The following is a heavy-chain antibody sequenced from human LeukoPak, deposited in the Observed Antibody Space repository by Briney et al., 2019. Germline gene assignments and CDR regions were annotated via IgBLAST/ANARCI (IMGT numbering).Heavy chain of an antibody. J-gene: IGHJ4*02. CDR1: GFTFSSYS. V-gene: IGHV3-48*01. CDR3: ARGSSWGVDY. CDR2: ISSSSSTI. Sequence: GESLRLSCAASGFTFSSYSMNWVRQAPGKGLEWVSYISSSSSTIYYADSVKGRFTISRDNAKNSLYLQMNSLRAEDTAVYYCARGSSWGVDYWGQGTQVIVSS. D-gene: IGHD6-13*01.